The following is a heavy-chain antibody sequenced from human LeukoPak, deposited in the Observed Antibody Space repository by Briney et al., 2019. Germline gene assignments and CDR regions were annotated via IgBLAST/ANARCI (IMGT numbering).Heavy chain of an antibody. CDR3: AELGITMIGGV. D-gene: IGHD3-10*02. CDR1: GFTFSSYR. V-gene: IGHV3-48*04. CDR2: SSSSSSTI. Sequence: SGGSLRLSCAASGFTFSSYRMNWVRQAPGKGLEWVSYSSSSSSTIYYADSVKGRFTISRDNAKNSLYLQMNSLRAEDTAVYYCAELGITMIGGVWGKGTTVTISS. J-gene: IGHJ6*04.